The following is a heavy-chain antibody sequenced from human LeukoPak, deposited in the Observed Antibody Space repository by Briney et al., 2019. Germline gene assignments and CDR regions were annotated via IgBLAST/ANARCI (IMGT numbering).Heavy chain of an antibody. CDR3: ARYYSGSYYLLSPFDY. Sequence: GGSLRLSCAASGFTFSSYWMSWVRQAPGKGLEWVANIKQDGSEKYYVDSVKGRFAISRDNAKNSLYLQMNSLRAEDTAVYYCARYYSGSYYLLSPFDYWGQGTLVTVSS. D-gene: IGHD1-26*01. V-gene: IGHV3-7*01. CDR2: IKQDGSEK. J-gene: IGHJ4*02. CDR1: GFTFSSYW.